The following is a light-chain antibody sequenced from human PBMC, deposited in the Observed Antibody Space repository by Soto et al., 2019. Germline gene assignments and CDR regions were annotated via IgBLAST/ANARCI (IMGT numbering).Light chain of an antibody. V-gene: IGLV1-44*01. J-gene: IGLJ3*02. Sequence: QSVLTQPPSASGTPGQRVTISCSGSSSNIGRNTVNWYQQFPGTAPKLLIYGNNQRPSGVPDRFYGSKSGTSASLAISGLQSKDEADYYCAAWDDSLSGPVFGGGTKLTVL. CDR1: SSNIGRNT. CDR3: AAWDDSLSGPV. CDR2: GNN.